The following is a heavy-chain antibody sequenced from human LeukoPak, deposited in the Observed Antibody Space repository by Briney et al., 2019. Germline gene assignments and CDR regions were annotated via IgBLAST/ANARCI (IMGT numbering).Heavy chain of an antibody. CDR3: TSPYDFWSGYDDAFDI. CDR1: GFTFGDYA. V-gene: IGHV3-49*04. CDR2: IRSKAYGGTT. Sequence: GGSLRLSCTASGFTFGDYAMSWVRQAPGKGLEWVGFIRSKAYGGTTEYAASVKGRFTISRDDSKSIAYLQMNSLKTEDTAVYYCTSPYDFWSGYDDAFDIWGQGTMVTVSS. J-gene: IGHJ3*02. D-gene: IGHD3-3*01.